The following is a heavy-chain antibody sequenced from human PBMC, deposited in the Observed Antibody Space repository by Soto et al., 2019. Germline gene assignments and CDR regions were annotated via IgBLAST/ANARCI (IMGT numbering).Heavy chain of an antibody. Sequence: SETLSLTWYVSCVSVSSSCWSLLRPSPGKGLESIANVCSSGNTNYNPSLKSRVTLSIDTSKNQFSLRLTSVTAADTAVYYCATHPPYGPLDHWGQGTLVTVSS. D-gene: IGHD3-10*01. CDR3: ATHPPYGPLDH. V-gene: IGHV4-59*08. CDR1: CVSVSSSC. J-gene: IGHJ4*02. CDR2: VCSSGNT.